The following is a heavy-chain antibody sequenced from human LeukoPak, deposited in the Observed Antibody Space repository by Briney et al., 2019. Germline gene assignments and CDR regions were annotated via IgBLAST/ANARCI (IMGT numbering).Heavy chain of an antibody. CDR3: ARGTYYYGSGSYGLFDY. Sequence: SETLSLTCSVSGGSLSSSNYYWSWIRQPAGKGLEWIGRIYTSESTNYNPSLKSRVTISVDTSRNQFSLKLSSVTAADTAVYYCARGTYYYGSGSYGLFDYWGQGTLVTVSS. J-gene: IGHJ4*02. D-gene: IGHD3-10*01. CDR2: IYTSEST. V-gene: IGHV4-61*02. CDR1: GGSLSSSNYY.